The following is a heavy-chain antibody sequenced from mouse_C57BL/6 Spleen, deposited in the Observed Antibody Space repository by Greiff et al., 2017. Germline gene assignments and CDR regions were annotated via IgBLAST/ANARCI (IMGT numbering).Heavy chain of an antibody. Sequence: VQLQQSGPELVKPGASVKISCKASGYAFSSSWMNWVKQRPGKGLEWIGRIYPGDGDTNYNGKFKGKATLTADKSSSTAYMQLSSLTSEDSAVYFCANGNLADYWGQGTTLTVSS. J-gene: IGHJ2*01. V-gene: IGHV1-82*01. CDR1: GYAFSSSW. CDR2: IYPGDGDT. D-gene: IGHD2-1*01. CDR3: ANGNLADY.